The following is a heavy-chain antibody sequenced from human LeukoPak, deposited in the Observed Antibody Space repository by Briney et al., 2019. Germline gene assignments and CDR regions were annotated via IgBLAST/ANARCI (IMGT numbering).Heavy chain of an antibody. Sequence: SVTLSLTCSVSGASVTSGSFYWGWLRQAPGKGREWIATVYYTGSTYYDPSLKSRVSISIDTSNNQFSLNVKSVSAADTAVYYCARHSGSGSLSRPFDPWGQGTLVTVTS. D-gene: IGHD3-10*01. CDR3: ARHSGSGSLSRPFDP. CDR2: VYYTGST. V-gene: IGHV4-39*01. CDR1: GASVTSGSFY. J-gene: IGHJ5*02.